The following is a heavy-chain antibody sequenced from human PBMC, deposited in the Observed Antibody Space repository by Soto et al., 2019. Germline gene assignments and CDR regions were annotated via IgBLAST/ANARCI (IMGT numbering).Heavy chain of an antibody. D-gene: IGHD2-15*01. CDR1: GFTFSSYA. V-gene: IGHV3-23*01. CDR3: AKDTDIVVVVAAMVDY. J-gene: IGHJ4*02. Sequence: PGGSLRLSCAASGFTFSSYAMSWVRQAPGKGLEWVSAISGSGGSTYYADSVKGRFTISRDNSKNTLYLQMNSLRAEDTAVYYCAKDTDIVVVVAAMVDYWGQGTLVTVSS. CDR2: ISGSGGST.